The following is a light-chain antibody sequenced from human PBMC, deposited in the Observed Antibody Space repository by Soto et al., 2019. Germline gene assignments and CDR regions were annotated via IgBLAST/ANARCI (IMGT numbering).Light chain of an antibody. CDR3: SSYTSSSTNV. Sequence: QSALTQPASVSGSPGQSITISCTGTSSDVGSYNLVSWYQQHPGKAPKLMIYEGSKRPSGVSYRFSGSKSGNTASLTISGLQAADEADYYCSSYTSSSTNVFGTGTKVTVL. CDR2: EGS. CDR1: SSDVGSYNL. J-gene: IGLJ1*01. V-gene: IGLV2-14*02.